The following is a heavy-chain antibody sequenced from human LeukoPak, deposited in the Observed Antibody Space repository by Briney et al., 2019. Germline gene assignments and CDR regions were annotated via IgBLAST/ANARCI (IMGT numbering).Heavy chain of an antibody. CDR1: GFTFSNYA. CDR3: AKKLEPGAFDI. Sequence: PGGSLRLSCAASGFTFSNYAMSWVRQAPGKGLEWVSAVSYSGGRTYYADSVKGRFTISRDNSKNTLYLQMNSLRAEDTAVYYCAKKLEPGAFDIWGQGTMVTVSS. J-gene: IGHJ3*02. D-gene: IGHD1-1*01. V-gene: IGHV3-23*01. CDR2: VSYSGGRT.